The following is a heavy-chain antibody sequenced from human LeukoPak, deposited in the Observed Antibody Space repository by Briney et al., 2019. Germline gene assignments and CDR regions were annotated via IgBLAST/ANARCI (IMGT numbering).Heavy chain of an antibody. CDR3: IRIRTGEHQYGMDV. J-gene: IGHJ6*02. V-gene: IGHV3-13*01. CDR2: IDSIGNT. CDR1: GFPFSSYD. Sequence: GGSLRLSCAASGFPFSSYDMHWVRQATGKGLEWVSAIDSIGNTYYSGSVEGRFTISRENAKNSLYLQMNSLRDGDTAVYYCIRIRTGEHQYGMDVWGQGTTVTVSS. D-gene: IGHD7-27*01.